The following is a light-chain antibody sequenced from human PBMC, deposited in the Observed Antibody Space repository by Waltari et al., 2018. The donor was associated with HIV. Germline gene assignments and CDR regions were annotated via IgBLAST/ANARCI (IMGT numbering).Light chain of an antibody. CDR2: RNN. Sequence: QSVLTQPPSASGTPGHSVTIPCSGSSSNLGSNFVYWYQQLPGAAPKLLIYRNNQRPSGVPDRCAGAKSGTAASLAISGLRSEDEADYYCAAWDDSLREVFGGGTKLTVL. CDR3: AAWDDSLREV. V-gene: IGLV1-47*01. CDR1: SSNLGSNF. J-gene: IGLJ3*02.